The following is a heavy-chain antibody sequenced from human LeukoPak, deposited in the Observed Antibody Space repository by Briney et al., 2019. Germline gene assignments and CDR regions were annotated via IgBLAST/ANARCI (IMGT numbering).Heavy chain of an antibody. Sequence: GGSLRLSCAASGFTVSSNYMSWVRQAPGKGLEWVSVIYSGGSTYYADSVKGRFTISRDNSKNTLYLQMNSLRAEDTAVYYCARVYGSCYYDYWGQGTLVTVSS. D-gene: IGHD6-13*01. CDR3: ARVYGSCYYDY. J-gene: IGHJ4*02. CDR2: IYSGGST. CDR1: GFTVSSNY. V-gene: IGHV3-66*01.